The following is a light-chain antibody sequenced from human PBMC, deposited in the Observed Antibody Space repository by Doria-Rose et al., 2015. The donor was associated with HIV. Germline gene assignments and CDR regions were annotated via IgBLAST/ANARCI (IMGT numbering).Light chain of an antibody. CDR3: QQYYSYPRA. V-gene: IGKV1-8*01. CDR1: QGISSY. J-gene: IGKJ5*01. Sequence: TQSPSSFPASTGDRVTITCRASQGISSYLAWYQQKPGKAPNLPIYAASTLQSGVPSRFGGSGSGTDFTLTISCLQSEDFATYYCQQYYSYPRAFGQGTRLEIK. CDR2: AAS.